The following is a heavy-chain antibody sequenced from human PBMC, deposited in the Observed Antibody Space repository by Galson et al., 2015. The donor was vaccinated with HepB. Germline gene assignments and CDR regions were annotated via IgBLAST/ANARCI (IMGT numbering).Heavy chain of an antibody. CDR1: GFTFRTYS. V-gene: IGHV3-21*01. Sequence: SLRLSCAASGFTFRTYSMNWVRQAPGKGLEWVSSISGTSSYISYADSVKGRFTISRDNSKNSLYLQMNSLSAEDTAVYYCANTYYYADTGYYYADWRQGTLVTVSS. CDR3: ANTYYYADTGYYYAD. CDR2: ISGTSSYI. J-gene: IGHJ4*02. D-gene: IGHD3-22*01.